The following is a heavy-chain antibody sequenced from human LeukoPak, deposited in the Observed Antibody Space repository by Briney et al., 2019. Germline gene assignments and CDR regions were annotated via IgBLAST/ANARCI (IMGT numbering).Heavy chain of an antibody. CDR3: AREAQGGYFRGMDV. CDR2: IYCRGST. J-gene: IGHJ6*02. D-gene: IGHD3-22*01. Sequence: PSETLSLTCTVSGGSISTDVYFWSWIRQHPGTGLEWLGYIYCRGSTYYNPSLKSRVTMSVDTSKNRFTLKLNSVTAADTAVYYCAREAQGGYFRGMDVWGQGTTVTVSS. V-gene: IGHV4-31*03. CDR1: GGSISTDVYF.